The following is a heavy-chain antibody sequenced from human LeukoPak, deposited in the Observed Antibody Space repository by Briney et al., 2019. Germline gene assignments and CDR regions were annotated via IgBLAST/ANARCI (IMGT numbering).Heavy chain of an antibody. CDR1: GGTLSRYA. Sequence: GASVKVSCKASGGTLSRYAISWVRQAPGQGLEWMGGIIPIFGTANYAQKFQGRVTITTDESTSTAYMELSSLRSEDTAVYYCASTPIQLWYGLGSYYMDVCGKGTTVTVSS. D-gene: IGHD5-18*01. J-gene: IGHJ6*03. CDR3: ASTPIQLWYGLGSYYMDV. V-gene: IGHV1-69*05. CDR2: IIPIFGTA.